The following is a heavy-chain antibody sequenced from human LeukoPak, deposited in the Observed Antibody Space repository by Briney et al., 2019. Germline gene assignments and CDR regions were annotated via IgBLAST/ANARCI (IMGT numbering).Heavy chain of an antibody. CDR3: ARDRKGAHYDILTGSFDP. D-gene: IGHD3-9*01. J-gene: IGHJ5*02. CDR2: INPNSGGT. V-gene: IGHV1-2*02. CDR1: GYTFTYFY. Sequence: ASVKVSCKASGYTFTYFYIHWVRQAPGQGLEWMGWINPNSGGTNYAQKFQGRVTMTRDTSISTAYMELSRLRSDDTAVYYCARDRKGAHYDILTGSFDPWGQGTLVTVSS.